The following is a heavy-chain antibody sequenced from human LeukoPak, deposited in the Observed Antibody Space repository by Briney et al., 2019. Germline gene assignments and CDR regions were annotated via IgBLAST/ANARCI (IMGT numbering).Heavy chain of an antibody. CDR3: ARDNSVRDEAWWFNP. V-gene: IGHV1-69*01. Sequence: ASVKVSCKASGGTFSSYAISWVRQAPGQGLEWMGGIIPIFGTANYAQKFQGRVTITADESTSTAYMELSSLRSEDTAVYYRARDNSVRDEAWWFNPWGQGTLVTVSS. CDR2: IIPIFGTA. CDR1: GGTFSSYA. J-gene: IGHJ5*02. D-gene: IGHD5-24*01.